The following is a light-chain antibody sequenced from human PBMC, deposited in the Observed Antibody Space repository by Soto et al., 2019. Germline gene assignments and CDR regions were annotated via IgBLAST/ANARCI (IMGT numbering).Light chain of an antibody. CDR1: QSISSY. Sequence: DIQMTQSPSSLSASVGDRVTITCRASQSISSYLNWYQQKPGKAPELLIHAASSLQSGVPSRFSGSGSGTDFTLTISSLQPEDFATYYCQESYSTPWTFGQGTKMEIK. CDR3: QESYSTPWT. J-gene: IGKJ1*01. CDR2: AAS. V-gene: IGKV1-39*01.